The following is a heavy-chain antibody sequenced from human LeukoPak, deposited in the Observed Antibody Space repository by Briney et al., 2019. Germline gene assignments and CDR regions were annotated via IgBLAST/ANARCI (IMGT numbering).Heavy chain of an antibody. CDR2: ISGSGDST. V-gene: IGHV3-23*01. CDR1: GFTFSTFA. CDR3: SKGLGLSYWYPDL. Sequence: GGSLRLSCAASGFTFSTFAMTWVRQAPGKGLEWVSAISGSGDSTYFGDSVKGRFTISRDNSKSVLYLQMNTLRAEDTAVYYCSKGLGLSYWYPDLWGRGTLVTVSS. D-gene: IGHD1-26*01. J-gene: IGHJ2*01.